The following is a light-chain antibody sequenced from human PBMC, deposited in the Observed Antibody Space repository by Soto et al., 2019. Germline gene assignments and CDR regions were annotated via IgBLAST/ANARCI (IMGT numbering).Light chain of an antibody. CDR1: SSDVGGYNY. Sequence: QSALPQPASVAGSTGHSITISCTGTSSDVGGYNYVSWYQQHPGKAPKLMIYDVSNRPSGVSNRFSGSKSGNTASLTISGLQAEDEADYYCSSYTSSSRVVFGGGTKVTVL. CDR3: SSYTSSSRVV. CDR2: DVS. J-gene: IGLJ2*01. V-gene: IGLV2-14*01.